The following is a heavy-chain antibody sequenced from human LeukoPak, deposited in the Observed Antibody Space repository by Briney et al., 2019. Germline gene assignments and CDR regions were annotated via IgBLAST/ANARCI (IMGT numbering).Heavy chain of an antibody. CDR1: GGTFSSYA. J-gene: IGHJ5*02. D-gene: IGHD2-15*01. CDR3: ARDAEDIVVVVAATRSYWFDP. CDR2: IIPILGIA. V-gene: IGHV1-69*04. Sequence: SVKVSCKASGGTFSSYAISWVRQAPGQGLEWMGRIIPILGIANYAQKFQGRVTITADKSTSTAYMELSSLRSEDTAVYYCARDAEDIVVVVAATRSYWFDPWGQGTLVTVSA.